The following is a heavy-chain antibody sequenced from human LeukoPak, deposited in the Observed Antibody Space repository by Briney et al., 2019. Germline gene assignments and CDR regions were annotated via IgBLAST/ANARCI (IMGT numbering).Heavy chain of an antibody. Sequence: GGSLRLSCAASGFTFSTYAMSWVRQAPGKGLEWVSVISGSGGDTYYADSVKGRFTISGDNSENTVYLQMNSLRAEDTALYYCAKGGVYGDYYFDYWGQGTLVTVSS. CDR1: GFTFSTYA. CDR3: AKGGVYGDYYFDY. D-gene: IGHD4-17*01. V-gene: IGHV3-23*01. J-gene: IGHJ4*02. CDR2: ISGSGGDT.